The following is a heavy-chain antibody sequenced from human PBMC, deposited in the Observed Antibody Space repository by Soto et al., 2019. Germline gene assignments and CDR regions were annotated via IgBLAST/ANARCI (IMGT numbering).Heavy chain of an antibody. CDR3: ARDNNDYYDSSGYYPRVTNNNWFDP. CDR1: GGSISSGGYY. CDR2: IYYSGSI. V-gene: IGHV4-31*03. D-gene: IGHD3-22*01. Sequence: SETLSLTCTVSGGSISSGGYYWSWIRQHPGKGLEWIGYIYYSGSIYYNPSLKSRVTISVDTSKNQFSLKLSSVTAADTAVYYCARDNNDYYDSSGYYPRVTNNNWFDPWGQGTLVTVSS. J-gene: IGHJ5*02.